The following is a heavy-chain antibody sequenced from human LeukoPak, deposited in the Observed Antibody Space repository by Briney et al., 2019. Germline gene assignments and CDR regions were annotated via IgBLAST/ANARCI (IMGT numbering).Heavy chain of an antibody. Sequence: ASVKVSCKASGGTFSSYAISWVRQAPGQGLEWMGGIIPIFGTANYAQKFQGRVTITADESTSTAYMELSSLRSEDTAVYYCAADPGYSYGSGTDYWGQGTLVTASS. CDR1: GGTFSSYA. V-gene: IGHV1-69*13. J-gene: IGHJ4*02. CDR3: AADPGYSYGSGTDY. CDR2: IIPIFGTA. D-gene: IGHD5-18*01.